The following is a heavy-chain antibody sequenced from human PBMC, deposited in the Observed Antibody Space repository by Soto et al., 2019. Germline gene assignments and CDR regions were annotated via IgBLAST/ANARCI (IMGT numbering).Heavy chain of an antibody. J-gene: IGHJ4*02. D-gene: IGHD3-16*01. CDR1: GGSFSGYY. V-gene: IGHV4-34*01. Sequence: PSETLSLTCAVYGGSFSGYYWSWIRQPPGKGLEWIGEINHSGSTNYNPSLKSRVTISVDTSKNQYSLKLSSVTAADTAVYYCASTMLSALDYWGQGTLVTVSS. CDR2: INHSGST. CDR3: ASTMLSALDY.